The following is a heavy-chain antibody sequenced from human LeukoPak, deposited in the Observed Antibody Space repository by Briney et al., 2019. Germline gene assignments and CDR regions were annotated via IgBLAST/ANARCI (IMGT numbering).Heavy chain of an antibody. CDR3: ARSVFGAKSRGLDY. CDR1: GFTFSNYW. Sequence: GGSLRLSCAASGFTFSNYWMHWVRQAPGKGLVWVSRIHSDGSATYYADSVRGRFTISRDNAKNTLYLQMNSLRAEDTAVYYCARSVFGAKSRGLDYWGKGFLVTVSS. J-gene: IGHJ4*02. D-gene: IGHD4/OR15-4a*01. CDR2: IHSDGSAT. V-gene: IGHV3-74*01.